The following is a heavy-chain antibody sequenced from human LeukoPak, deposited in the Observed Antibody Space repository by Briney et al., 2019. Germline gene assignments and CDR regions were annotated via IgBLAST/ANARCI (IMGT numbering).Heavy chain of an antibody. D-gene: IGHD3-22*01. Sequence: PSETLSLTCTVSGGSISSGGYYWSWIRQPPGKGLEWIGYIYYSGSTYYNPSLKSRVTISVDTSKNQFSLKLSSVTAADTAVYYCARVHLVLWEYYYDSSGYSGAFDIWGQGTMVTVSS. CDR2: IYYSGST. J-gene: IGHJ3*02. CDR3: ARVHLVLWEYYYDSSGYSGAFDI. V-gene: IGHV4-30-4*01. CDR1: GGSISSGGYY.